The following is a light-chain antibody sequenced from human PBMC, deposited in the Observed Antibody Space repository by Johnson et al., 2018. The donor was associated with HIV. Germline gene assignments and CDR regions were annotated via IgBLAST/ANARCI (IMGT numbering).Light chain of an antibody. CDR2: DNN. V-gene: IGLV1-51*01. CDR1: SSNIGNNY. J-gene: IGLJ1*01. CDR3: GTWDSSLGAWV. Sequence: LTQSPSVSAAPGQKVTISCSGSSSNIGNNYVSWYQQLPGTAPKLLIYDNNKRPSGIPDRFSGSKSGTSATLGITGLQTGDEADYYCGTWDSSLGAWVFGTGTKVTVL.